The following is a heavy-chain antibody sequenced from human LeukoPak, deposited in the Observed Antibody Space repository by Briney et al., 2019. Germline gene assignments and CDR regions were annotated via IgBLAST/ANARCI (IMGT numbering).Heavy chain of an antibody. CDR2: INPSDDST. J-gene: IGHJ3*02. V-gene: IGHV1-46*02. CDR1: GYTFNSSY. Sequence: ASVKVSCKASGYTFNSSYMHWVRQAPGQGLEWMGIINPSDDSTRYAQKFQGRVTITADESTSTAYMELSSLRSEDTAVYYCARESDLPGAFDIWGQGTMVTVSS. CDR3: ARESDLPGAFDI.